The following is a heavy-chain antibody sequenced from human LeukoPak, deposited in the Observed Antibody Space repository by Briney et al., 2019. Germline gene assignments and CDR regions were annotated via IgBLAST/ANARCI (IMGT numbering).Heavy chain of an antibody. J-gene: IGHJ4*02. CDR2: INPSGGST. D-gene: IGHD4-17*01. CDR3: ARRDYGDYLIDY. CDR1: GYTFTSYY. V-gene: IGHV1-46*01. Sequence: ASVRVSCKASGYTFTSYYMHWVRQAPGQGLEWMGIINPSGGSTSYAQKFQGRVTMTRDTSTSTVYMELSSLRSEDTAVYYCARRDYGDYLIDYWGQGTLVTVSS.